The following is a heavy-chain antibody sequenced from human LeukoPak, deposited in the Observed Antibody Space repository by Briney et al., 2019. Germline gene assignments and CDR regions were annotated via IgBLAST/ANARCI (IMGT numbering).Heavy chain of an antibody. CDR1: RFTFSSYA. Sequence: PGGSLRLSCVVSRFTFSSYAMSWVRLAPGRGLEWLSAISVSGGSAYYADSVKGRFTISRDNSKNTLYLQMDSLRAEDTAVYYCAKASSSSSAQGFDYWGQGTLVTVSS. CDR2: ISVSGGSA. J-gene: IGHJ4*02. V-gene: IGHV3-23*01. CDR3: AKASSSSSAQGFDY. D-gene: IGHD6-6*01.